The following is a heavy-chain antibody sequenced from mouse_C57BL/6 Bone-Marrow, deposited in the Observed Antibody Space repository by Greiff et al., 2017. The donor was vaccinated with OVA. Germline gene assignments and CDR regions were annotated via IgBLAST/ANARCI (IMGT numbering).Heavy chain of an antibody. V-gene: IGHV1-19*01. J-gene: IGHJ1*03. CDR1: GYTFTDYY. D-gene: IGHD1-1*01. CDR2: INPYNGGT. CDR3: ARKYGTWYFDV. Sequence: EVQLQQSGPVLVKPGASVKMSCKASGYTFTDYYMNWVKQSHGKSLEWIGVINPYNGGTSYNQKFKGKATLTVDKSSSTAYMELNSLTSEDSAVYYCARKYGTWYFDVWGTGTTVTVSS.